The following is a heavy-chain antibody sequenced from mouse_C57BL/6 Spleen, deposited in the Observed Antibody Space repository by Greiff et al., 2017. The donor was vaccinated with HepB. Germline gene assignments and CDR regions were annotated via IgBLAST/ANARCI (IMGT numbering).Heavy chain of an antibody. V-gene: IGHV1-63*01. CDR3: ARGGDYDY. CDR2: IYPGGGYT. J-gene: IGHJ2*01. Sequence: VHLVESGAELVRPGTSVKMSCKASGYTFTNYWIGWAKQRPGHGLEWIGDIYPGGGYTNYNEKFKGKATLTADKSSSTAYMQFSSLTSEDSAIYYCARGGDYDYWGQGTTLTVSS. CDR1: GYTFTNYW. D-gene: IGHD2-4*01.